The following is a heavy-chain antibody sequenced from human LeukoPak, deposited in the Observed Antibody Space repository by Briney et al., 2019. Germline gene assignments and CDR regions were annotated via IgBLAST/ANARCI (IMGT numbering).Heavy chain of an antibody. CDR3: AKDNVLLWFGELFPLDY. D-gene: IGHD3-10*01. CDR2: INPNGGGT. Sequence: GASVKVSCKASGYTFTGYYMHWVRQAPGQGLEWMGWINPNGGGTNYAQKLQGRVTMTRDTSISTAYMELSRLRSDDTAVYYCAKDNVLLWFGELFPLDYWGQGTLVTVSS. CDR1: GYTFTGYY. V-gene: IGHV1-2*02. J-gene: IGHJ4*02.